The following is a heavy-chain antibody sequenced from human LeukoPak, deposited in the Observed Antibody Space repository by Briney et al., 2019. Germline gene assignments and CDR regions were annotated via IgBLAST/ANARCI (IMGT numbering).Heavy chain of an antibody. D-gene: IGHD4-17*01. V-gene: IGHV4-59*13. J-gene: IGHJ4*02. CDR1: GVSISSYY. CDR2: ISNSAIT. Sequence: PSETLSLTCTVSGVSISSYYWTWIRQPPGKGLEWIGFISNSAITDYNPSLKSRVTISIDTSKNQFSLKLNSVTAADTAVYYCARTGSTVTMLYPFDHWGQGTLVTVSS. CDR3: ARTGSTVTMLYPFDH.